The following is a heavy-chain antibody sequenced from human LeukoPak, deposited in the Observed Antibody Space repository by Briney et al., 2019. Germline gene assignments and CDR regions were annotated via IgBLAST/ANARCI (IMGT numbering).Heavy chain of an antibody. CDR2: ISSSSSTI. J-gene: IGHJ6*02. V-gene: IGHV3-48*02. CDR1: GFTFSSYS. Sequence: GGSLRLSRAASGFTFSSYSMNWVRQAPGEGREWVSYISSSSSTIYYADSVKGRFTISRDNAKNSLYLQMNSPRDEDTAVYYCARDLPHYYYGMDVWGQGTTVTVSS. CDR3: ARDLPHYYYGMDV.